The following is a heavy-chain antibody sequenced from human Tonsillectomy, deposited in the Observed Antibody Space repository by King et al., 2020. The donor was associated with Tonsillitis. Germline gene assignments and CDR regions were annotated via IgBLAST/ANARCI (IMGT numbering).Heavy chain of an antibody. D-gene: IGHD3-22*01. J-gene: IGHJ4*02. V-gene: IGHV3-21*01. CDR2: ISSISTDI. CDR1: GFTFSYYS. CDR3: ARGDYYDTSGFADY. Sequence: VQLVESGGGLVKPGGSLRLSCAASGFTFSYYSMNLVRQAPGKGLEWVSSISSISTDIYYADSVKGRVTISRDNAKNSLYLQMNSLRAEDTSVYYCARGDYYDTSGFADYWGQGTLVTVSS.